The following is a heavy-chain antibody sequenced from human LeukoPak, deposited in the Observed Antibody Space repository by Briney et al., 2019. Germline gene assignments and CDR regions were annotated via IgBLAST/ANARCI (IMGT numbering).Heavy chain of an antibody. CDR2: INTNTGNP. D-gene: IGHD6-13*01. V-gene: IGHV7-4-1*02. J-gene: IGHJ6*03. CDR1: GYTFTTYA. CDR3: ARDQSSSWTHYYYMDV. Sequence: GASVKVSCKASGYTFTTYAMNWVRQAPGQGLQWMGWINTNTGNPTYAQSFTGRFVFSLDTSVSTAYLQISSLKAEDTAVYYCARDQSSSWTHYYYMDVWGKGTTVTVSS.